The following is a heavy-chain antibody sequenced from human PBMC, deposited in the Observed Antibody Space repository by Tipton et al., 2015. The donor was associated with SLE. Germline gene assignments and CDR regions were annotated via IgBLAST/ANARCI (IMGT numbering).Heavy chain of an antibody. CDR2: SSNKAKNYNT. CDR1: GFSFNDYY. CDR3: VRLGTEYDTSVRYFVDY. Sequence: SLRLSCAASGFSFNDYYLDWVRQAPGKGLEWVGRSSNKAKNYNTLYAASVRSRFTISRDDSKNSLYLLMNSLKTEDTAMYYCVRLGTEYDTSVRYFVDYWGQGTLVTVSS. D-gene: IGHD3-22*01. J-gene: IGHJ4*02. V-gene: IGHV3-72*01.